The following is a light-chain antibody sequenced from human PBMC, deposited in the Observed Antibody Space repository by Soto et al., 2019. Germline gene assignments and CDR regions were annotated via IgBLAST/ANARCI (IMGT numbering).Light chain of an antibody. CDR1: SSNIGSNT. Sequence: QSVLTQPPSASGTPGQRVTISCSGSSSNIGSNTVNWYQQLPGTAPKLLIYSNTERPSGVPDRFSGSKSGTSASLAISGLQSEDEADYCCATWDDSLKAYVFGTGTKVTVL. CDR3: ATWDDSLKAYV. CDR2: SNT. J-gene: IGLJ1*01. V-gene: IGLV1-44*01.